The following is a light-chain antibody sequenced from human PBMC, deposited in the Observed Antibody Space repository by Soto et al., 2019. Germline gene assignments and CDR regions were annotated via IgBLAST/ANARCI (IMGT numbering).Light chain of an antibody. CDR2: DTS. CDR1: QSVSSN. Sequence: EIVMTQSPATLYLSPGERATLSCRASQSVSSNLFWYLQKPGQAPRLLIYDTSTRATNVPARFSGSGSETEFTLTISGLQSEDFGIYYCHHYNNWPPRNTFGQGTKLEIK. J-gene: IGKJ2*01. V-gene: IGKV3-15*01. CDR3: HHYNNWPPRNT.